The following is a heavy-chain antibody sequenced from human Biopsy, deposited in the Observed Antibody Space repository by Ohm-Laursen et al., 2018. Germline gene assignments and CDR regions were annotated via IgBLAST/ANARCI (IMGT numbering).Heavy chain of an antibody. V-gene: IGHV3-9*01. Sequence: SLRLSCAASGFTFDDYTMYWVRHAPGKGLEWVSGITWNSGGIGYADSVKGRFSIFRDNAKHSLYLQMNSLRAKDTALYYRAKDLGQVTAAIGYWGQGTLVTVSS. J-gene: IGHJ4*02. CDR2: ITWNSGGI. D-gene: IGHD2-21*02. CDR3: AKDLGQVTAAIGY. CDR1: GFTFDDYT.